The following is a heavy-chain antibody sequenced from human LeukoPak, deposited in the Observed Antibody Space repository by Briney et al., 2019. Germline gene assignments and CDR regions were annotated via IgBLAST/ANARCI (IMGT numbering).Heavy chain of an antibody. V-gene: IGHV3-21*01. CDR2: ISSSSSYI. Sequence: PGGSLRLSCAASGFTFSSYSMNWVRQAPGKGLEWVSSISSSSSYIYYADSVKGRFTISRDNAKNSLYLQMNSLRAEDTAVYYCARDDCSGDSCYYFDYWGQGTLVTVSS. CDR3: ARDDCSGDSCYYFDY. D-gene: IGHD2-15*01. CDR1: GFTFSSYS. J-gene: IGHJ4*02.